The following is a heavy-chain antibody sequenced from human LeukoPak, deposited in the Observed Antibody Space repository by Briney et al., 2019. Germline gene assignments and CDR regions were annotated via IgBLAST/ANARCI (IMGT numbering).Heavy chain of an antibody. CDR3: ARDTFIAAAGSDY. D-gene: IGHD6-13*01. Sequence: GGSLRLSCAASGFTFSSYWMSWVRQAPGKGLEWVANIKQDGSERYYVDSVKGRFTISRDNAKNSLYLQMNSLRAEDTAVYYCARDTFIAAAGSDYWGQGTLVTVSS. J-gene: IGHJ4*02. CDR1: GFTFSSYW. CDR2: IKQDGSER. V-gene: IGHV3-7*01.